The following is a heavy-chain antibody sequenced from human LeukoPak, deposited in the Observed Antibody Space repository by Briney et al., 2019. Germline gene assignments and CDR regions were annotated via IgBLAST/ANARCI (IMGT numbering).Heavy chain of an antibody. CDR2: ISSSSSSYI. CDR3: ASPIFGVVIKTPGYDY. D-gene: IGHD3-3*01. V-gene: IGHV3-21*01. J-gene: IGHJ4*02. CDR1: GFTFSSYS. Sequence: PGGSLRLSCAASGFTFSSYSMNWVRQAPGKGLEWVSSISSSSSSYIYYADSVKGRFTISRDNAKNSLYLQMNSLRAEDTAVYYCASPIFGVVIKTPGYDYWGQGTLVTVSS.